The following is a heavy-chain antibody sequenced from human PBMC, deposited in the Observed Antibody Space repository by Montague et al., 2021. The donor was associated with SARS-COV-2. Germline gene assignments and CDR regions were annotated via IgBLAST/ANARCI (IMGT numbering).Heavy chain of an antibody. CDR3: ARDPLKITIFGVDNYYYYGMDV. J-gene: IGHJ6*02. CDR2: IYYSGST. D-gene: IGHD3-3*01. V-gene: IGHV4-31*03. Sequence: TLSLTYTVSGGSISSGGYYWSWIRQHPGKGLEWIGYIYYSGSTYYNPSLKSRVTISVDTSKNQFSLKLSSVTAADTAVYYCARDPLKITIFGVDNYYYYGMDVWGQGTTVTVSS. CDR1: GGSISSGGYY.